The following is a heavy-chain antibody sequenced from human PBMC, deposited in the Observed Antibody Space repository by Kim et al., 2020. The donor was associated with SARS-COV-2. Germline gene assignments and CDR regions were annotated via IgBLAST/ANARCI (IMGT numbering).Heavy chain of an antibody. CDR3: SCEIGSYYVY. D-gene: IGHD1-26*01. CDR2: IDPSDSYT. Sequence: GESLKISCKASGYSFTTNWISWVRQMPGKGLEWMGRIDPSDSYTNDSPSFQGHVTISADKSITTAYLQWSSLKASDTAIYYCSCEIGSYYVYWGQGTLVTVSS. J-gene: IGHJ4*02. V-gene: IGHV5-10-1*01. CDR1: GYSFTTNW.